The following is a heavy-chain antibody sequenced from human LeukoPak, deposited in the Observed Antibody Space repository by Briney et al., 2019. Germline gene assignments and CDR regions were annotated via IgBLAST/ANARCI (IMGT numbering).Heavy chain of an antibody. J-gene: IGHJ4*02. D-gene: IGHD3-22*01. Sequence: SETLSLTCTVSGGSISSYYWRWIRQPPGRGLEWIGYIYYSGSTNYNPSLKSRVTISVDTSKNQFSLKLSSVTAADTAVYYCARAPTLGESSGYYYFYFDYWGQGTLVTVSS. CDR1: GGSISSYY. CDR2: IYYSGST. CDR3: ARAPTLGESSGYYYFYFDY. V-gene: IGHV4-59*01.